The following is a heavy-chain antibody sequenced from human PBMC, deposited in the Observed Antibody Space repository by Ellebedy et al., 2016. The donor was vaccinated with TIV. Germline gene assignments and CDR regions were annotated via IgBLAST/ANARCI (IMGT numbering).Heavy chain of an antibody. CDR2: IYYSGST. CDR1: GGSINSGDSY. Sequence: MPSETLSLTCTVSGGSINSGDSYWSWIRQPPGKGLEWIGYIYYSGSTNYNPSLKSRVTISVDTSKNQFSLKLSSVTAADTAVYYCASGSWFGEFDYWGQGTLVTVSS. D-gene: IGHD3-10*01. CDR3: ASGSWFGEFDY. V-gene: IGHV4-30-4*01. J-gene: IGHJ4*02.